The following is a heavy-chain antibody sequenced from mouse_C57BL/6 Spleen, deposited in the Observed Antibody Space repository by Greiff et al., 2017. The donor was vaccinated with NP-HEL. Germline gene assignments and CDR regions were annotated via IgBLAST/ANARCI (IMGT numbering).Heavy chain of an antibody. CDR3: TRDPYYAGSSPYYFDY. CDR1: GFTFSSYA. D-gene: IGHD1-1*01. J-gene: IGHJ2*01. Sequence: EVNVVESGVGLVKPGGSLKLSCAASGFTFSSYAMSWVRQTPEMRLEWVAYISSGGVYIYYADTVKSRFTISRDNARNTLYLQMSSQKSEDTAMYYCTRDPYYAGSSPYYFDYWGQGTTLTVSS. V-gene: IGHV5-9-1*02. CDR2: ISSGGVYI.